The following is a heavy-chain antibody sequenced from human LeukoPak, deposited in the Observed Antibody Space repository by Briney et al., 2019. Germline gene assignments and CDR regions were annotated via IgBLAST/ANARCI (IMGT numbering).Heavy chain of an antibody. Sequence: GASVKVSCKASGYTFTNYGISWVRQAPGQGLEWMGWISAYNGNTNYAQKLQGRVTMTTHTSTSTAYMELGSLKSDDTAVYYCARDSLLWFGESSPFDYWGQGTLVTVSS. V-gene: IGHV1-18*01. J-gene: IGHJ4*02. CDR2: ISAYNGNT. CDR1: GYTFTNYG. D-gene: IGHD3-10*01. CDR3: ARDSLLWFGESSPFDY.